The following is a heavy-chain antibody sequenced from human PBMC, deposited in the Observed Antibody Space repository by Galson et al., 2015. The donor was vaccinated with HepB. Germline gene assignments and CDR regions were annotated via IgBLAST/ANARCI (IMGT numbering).Heavy chain of an antibody. Sequence: SLRLSCAASGLTVGSYNMHWVRQAPGKGLEWVSSIRSTINIFYADSVKGRFTISRDNAKNSLFLQMSSLRVEDTAVYYCARSFGTSDYWEAYWGQGTLVTVSS. CDR3: ARSFGTSDYWEAY. J-gene: IGHJ4*02. CDR1: GLTVGSYN. CDR2: IRSTINI. V-gene: IGHV3-21*01. D-gene: IGHD3-22*01.